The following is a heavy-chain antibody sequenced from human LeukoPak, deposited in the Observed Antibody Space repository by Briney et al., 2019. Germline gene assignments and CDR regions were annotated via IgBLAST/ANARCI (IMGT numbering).Heavy chain of an antibody. CDR2: IYYSGST. CDR3: ARAEYQLLYVDY. CDR1: GGSISSGGYY. D-gene: IGHD2-2*01. J-gene: IGHJ4*02. Sequence: SQTLSLTCTVSGGSISSGGYYWSWIRQHPGKGLEWIGYIYYSGSTYYNPSLKSRVTISVDTSKNQFSLKLSSVTAADTAVYYCARAEYQLLYVDYWGQGTLVTVSS. V-gene: IGHV4-31*03.